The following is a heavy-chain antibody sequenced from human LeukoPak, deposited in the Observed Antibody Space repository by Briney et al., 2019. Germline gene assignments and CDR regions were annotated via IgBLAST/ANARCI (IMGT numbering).Heavy chain of an antibody. CDR2: ISHDGSNK. Sequence: GGSLRLSCAASGFTFTSYGMHWVRQAPGKGLEWVTLISHDGSNKYYADSVKGRFTISRDNSKNTLYLQMNSLRAEDTAVYYCAKEKLSHYYGSSENYFDYWGQGTLVTVSS. CDR1: GFTFTSYG. J-gene: IGHJ4*02. CDR3: AKEKLSHYYGSSENYFDY. D-gene: IGHD3-22*01. V-gene: IGHV3-30*18.